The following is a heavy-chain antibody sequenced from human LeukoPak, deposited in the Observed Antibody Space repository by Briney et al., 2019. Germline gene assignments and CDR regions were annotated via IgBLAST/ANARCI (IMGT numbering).Heavy chain of an antibody. CDR2: IYHSGST. D-gene: IGHD3-22*01. V-gene: IGHV4-30-2*01. CDR3: ASRITMISTHGHYFDY. CDR1: GGSISSGGYS. Sequence: SETLSLICAVSGGSISSGGYSWSWIRQPPGKGLEWIGYIYHSGSTYYNPSLKSRVTISVDRSKNQFSLKLSSVTAADTAVYYCASRITMISTHGHYFDYWGQGTLVTVSS. J-gene: IGHJ4*02.